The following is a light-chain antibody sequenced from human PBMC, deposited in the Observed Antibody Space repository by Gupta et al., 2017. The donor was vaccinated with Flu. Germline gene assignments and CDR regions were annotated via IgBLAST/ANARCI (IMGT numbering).Light chain of an antibody. CDR1: QSLLHSNGKKY. CDR2: LGS. Sequence: IVMTQSPLSLPVTPGEPASISCRSSQSLLHSNGKKYLDWYLQKPGQPPQLLISLGSSRASGVPDRFSGSGSDTDFTLKISRVEADDVGVYYCRQVIQTPRTFGGGTKVEIK. J-gene: IGKJ4*01. CDR3: RQVIQTPRT. V-gene: IGKV2-28*01.